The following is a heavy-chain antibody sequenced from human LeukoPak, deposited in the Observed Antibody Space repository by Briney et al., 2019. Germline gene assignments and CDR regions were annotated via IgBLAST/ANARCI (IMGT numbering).Heavy chain of an antibody. V-gene: IGHV4-61*02. J-gene: IGHJ5*02. CDR3: ARGSGWNSFDP. CDR1: GGSISTDLYY. CDR2: IYSNGWT. Sequence: SETLSLTCTVSGGSISTDLYYWTWIRQPAGKGLEWIGRIYSNGWTDYNPPLKSRVSISIDTSKNHFSPKMSLATAADTALYYCARGSGWNSFDPWGQGTLVTVSS. D-gene: IGHD6-19*01.